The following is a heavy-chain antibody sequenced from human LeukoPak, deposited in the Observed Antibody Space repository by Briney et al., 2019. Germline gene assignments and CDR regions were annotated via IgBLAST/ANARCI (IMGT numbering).Heavy chain of an antibody. CDR3: ARGRGNYYGMDV. V-gene: IGHV4-59*01. CDR1: DGSINSYY. CDR2: IYYNGNT. J-gene: IGHJ6*02. Sequence: SETLSLTCSVSDGSINSYYWNWIRRPPGKGLEWIGYIYYNGNTNYSPSLKSRVTMSVDTSKNLFSLKVGSVTAADTAVYYCARGRGNYYGMDVWGQGTTVTVSS.